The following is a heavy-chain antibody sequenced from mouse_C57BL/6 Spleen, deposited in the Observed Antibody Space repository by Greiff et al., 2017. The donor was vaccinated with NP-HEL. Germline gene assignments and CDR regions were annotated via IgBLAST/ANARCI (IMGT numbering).Heavy chain of an antibody. CDR3: ARPFYYGSSYVEFAY. CDR2: ISSGGSYT. J-gene: IGHJ3*01. Sequence: EVKLVESGGDLVKPGGSLKLSCAASGFTFSSYGMSWVRQTPDKRLEWVATISSGGSYTYYPDRVKGRFTISRDNAKNTLYLQMSSLKSDDTAMYYCARPFYYGSSYVEFAYWGQGTLVTVSA. CDR1: GFTFSSYG. V-gene: IGHV5-6*01. D-gene: IGHD1-1*01.